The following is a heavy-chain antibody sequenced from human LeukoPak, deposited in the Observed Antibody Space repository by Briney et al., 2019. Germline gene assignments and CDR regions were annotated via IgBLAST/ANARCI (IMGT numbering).Heavy chain of an antibody. Sequence: PSQTLSLTCTVSGGSISSGGYYWSWIRQHPGQGLEWIGYIYYSGSTYYNPSLKSRVTISVDTSKNQLSLKLSSVTAADTAVYYCARDRVTMVRGLPKWGQGTLVTVSS. D-gene: IGHD3-10*01. V-gene: IGHV4-31*03. CDR3: ARDRVTMVRGLPK. CDR1: GGSISSGGYY. CDR2: IYYSGST. J-gene: IGHJ4*02.